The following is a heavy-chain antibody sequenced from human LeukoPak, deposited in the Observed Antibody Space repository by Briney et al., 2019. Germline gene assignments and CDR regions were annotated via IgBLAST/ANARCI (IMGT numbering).Heavy chain of an antibody. CDR3: ARDGIAVAGPYYYYYMDV. Sequence: PGGSLRLSCAASGFTFSSYSMSWVRQAPGKGLEWVANIKQDGSEKYYVDSVKGRFTISRDNAKNSLYLQMNSLRAEDTAVYYCARDGIAVAGPYYYYYMDVWGKGTTVTVSS. D-gene: IGHD6-19*01. V-gene: IGHV3-7*01. CDR2: IKQDGSEK. J-gene: IGHJ6*03. CDR1: GFTFSSYS.